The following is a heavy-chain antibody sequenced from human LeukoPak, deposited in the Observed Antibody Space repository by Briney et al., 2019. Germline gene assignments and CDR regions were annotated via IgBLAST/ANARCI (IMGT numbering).Heavy chain of an antibody. V-gene: IGHV1-69*05. CDR3: AISIVVVPAAKYYYYYYMDV. Sequence: SVKVSCKASGGTFSSYAISWVRQAPGQALEWMGEIIPIFSTANYAQKIQGRVTITTDESTSTAYMELSSLRSEDTAVYYCAISIVVVPAAKYYYYYYMDVWGKGTTVTVSS. J-gene: IGHJ6*03. CDR1: GGTFSSYA. D-gene: IGHD2-2*01. CDR2: IIPIFSTA.